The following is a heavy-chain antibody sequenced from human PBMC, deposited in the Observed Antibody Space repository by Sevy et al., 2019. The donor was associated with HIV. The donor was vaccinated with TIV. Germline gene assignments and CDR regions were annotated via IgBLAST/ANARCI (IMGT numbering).Heavy chain of an antibody. CDR3: ARASHVSGSYTNDY. D-gene: IGHD3-10*01. Sequence: ASVKVSCRASGYTFTDYYLHWVRQAPGQGLEWMGWINPNNGGTEYAQRFQGRVGMTRDTSISTVYMELSRLRSDDTAVYYCARASHVSGSYTNDYWGQRTLVTVSS. V-gene: IGHV1-2*02. CDR2: INPNNGGT. J-gene: IGHJ4*02. CDR1: GYTFTDYY.